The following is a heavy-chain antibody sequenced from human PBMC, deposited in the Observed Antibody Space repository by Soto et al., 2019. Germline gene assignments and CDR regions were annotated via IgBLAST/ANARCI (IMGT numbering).Heavy chain of an antibody. CDR3: ARDWNYDILTGFPDAFDI. CDR2: ISSSSSYI. V-gene: IGHV3-21*01. J-gene: IGHJ3*02. Sequence: VGSLRLSCAASGFTFSSYSMNWVRQAPGKGLEWVSSISSSSSYIYYADSVKGRFTISRDNAKNSLYLQMNSLRAEDTAVYYCARDWNYDILTGFPDAFDIWGQGTMVTVSS. D-gene: IGHD3-9*01. CDR1: GFTFSSYS.